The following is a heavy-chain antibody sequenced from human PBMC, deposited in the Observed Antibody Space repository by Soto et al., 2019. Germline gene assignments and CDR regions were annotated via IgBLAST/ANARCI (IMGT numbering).Heavy chain of an antibody. Sequence: QVQLVQSGAEVKKPGSSVKVSCKASGGTFSSYTISWVRQAPGQGLEWMGRIIPILGIANYAQKFQGRVTITADKSTRTAYMELSSLRSEDTAVYYCARLEAVAGPLNYWGQGTLVTVSS. CDR1: GGTFSSYT. CDR3: ARLEAVAGPLNY. CDR2: IIPILGIA. J-gene: IGHJ4*02. V-gene: IGHV1-69*02. D-gene: IGHD6-19*01.